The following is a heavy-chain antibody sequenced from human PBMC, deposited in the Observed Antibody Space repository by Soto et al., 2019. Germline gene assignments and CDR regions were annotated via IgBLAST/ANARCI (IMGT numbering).Heavy chain of an antibody. V-gene: IGHV3-23*01. Sequence: LRLSCAASGFTFSTYTMNWVRQAPGKGLEWVSAVLPTGSSTFYADSVKGRFTISRDNSKNTLFLQMNNLRAEDTAVYYCAKDFTPDGYWDFDYWGQGTLVTVSS. CDR3: AKDFTPDGYWDFDY. J-gene: IGHJ4*02. CDR1: GFTFSTYT. CDR2: VLPTGSST. D-gene: IGHD4-17*01.